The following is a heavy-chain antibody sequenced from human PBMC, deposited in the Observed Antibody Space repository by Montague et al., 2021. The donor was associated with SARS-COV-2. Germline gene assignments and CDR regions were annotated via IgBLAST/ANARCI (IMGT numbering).Heavy chain of an antibody. CDR2: IYYSGST. J-gene: IGHJ4*02. V-gene: IGHV4-39*01. Sequence: SETLSLTRTVSGASITSNNCHWGWIRQPPGKGLEWIGSIYYSGSTYYNPSLKSRVTISVDTSKNRFSLKVRSVTATDTAVYYCARLEGIAAAGTKFDYWGQGTLVTVSS. CDR1: GASITSNNCH. CDR3: ARLEGIAAAGTKFDY. D-gene: IGHD6-13*01.